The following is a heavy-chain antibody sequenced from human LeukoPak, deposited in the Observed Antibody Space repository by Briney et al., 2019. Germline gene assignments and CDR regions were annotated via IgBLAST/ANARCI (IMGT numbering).Heavy chain of an antibody. CDR3: ARLSPGYSGSRRYFQH. Sequence: GGSLRLSCAASGFTFSSYSMNWVRQAPGKGLEWVSYISSSSSTIYYADSVKGRFTISRDNAKNSLYLQMNSLRDEDTAVYYCARLSPGYSGSRRYFQHWGQGTLVTVSS. CDR2: ISSSSSTI. J-gene: IGHJ1*01. CDR1: GFTFSSYS. D-gene: IGHD6-13*01. V-gene: IGHV3-48*02.